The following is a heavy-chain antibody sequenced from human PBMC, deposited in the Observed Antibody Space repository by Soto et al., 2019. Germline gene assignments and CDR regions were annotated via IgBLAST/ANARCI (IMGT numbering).Heavy chain of an antibody. CDR2: ISSSSSTI. Sequence: EVQLVESGGGLVQPGGSLRLSCAASGFTFSSYSMNWVRQAPGKGLEWVSYISSSSSTIYYADSVKGRFTISRDNAKNSLYLQMNSLRAEDTAVYYCVIRSRMKDYWGQGTLVTVSS. J-gene: IGHJ4*02. CDR3: VIRSRMKDY. V-gene: IGHV3-48*01. CDR1: GFTFSSYS.